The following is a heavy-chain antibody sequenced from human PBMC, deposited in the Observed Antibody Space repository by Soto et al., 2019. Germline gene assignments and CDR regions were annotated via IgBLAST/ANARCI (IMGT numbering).Heavy chain of an antibody. V-gene: IGHV4-39*07. CDR2: IYYSGST. J-gene: IGHJ4*02. CDR3: AGGLRGEFDY. Sequence: SETLSLTCTVSGGSISSSSYYWGWIRQPPGKGLEWIGSIYYSGSTYYNPSLKSRVTISVDTSKNQFSLKLSSVTAADTAVYYCAGGLRGEFDYWGEGTLVTVCS. D-gene: IGHD3-10*01. CDR1: GGSISSSSYY.